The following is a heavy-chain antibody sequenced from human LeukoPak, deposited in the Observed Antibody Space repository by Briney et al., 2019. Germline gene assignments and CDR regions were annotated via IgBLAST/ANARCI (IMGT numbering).Heavy chain of an antibody. V-gene: IGHV1-2*02. J-gene: IGHJ5*02. Sequence: GASVKVSCKASGYTFTGYYMHLVRQAPGQGLEWMGWINPNSGGTNYAQKFQGRVTMTRDTSISTAYMELSRLRSDDTAVYYCARGPRGYSYAPGNWFDPWGQGTLVTVSS. CDR3: ARGPRGYSYAPGNWFDP. CDR1: GYTFTGYY. D-gene: IGHD5-18*01. CDR2: INPNSGGT.